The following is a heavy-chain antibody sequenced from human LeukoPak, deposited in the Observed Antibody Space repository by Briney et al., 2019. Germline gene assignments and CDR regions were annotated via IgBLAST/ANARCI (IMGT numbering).Heavy chain of an antibody. CDR2: ISYDGSNK. D-gene: IGHD3-3*01. CDR1: GFTFSTYA. V-gene: IGHV3-30-3*01. CDR3: AREEWYYFDY. J-gene: IGHJ4*02. Sequence: GGSLRLSCAASGFTFSTYAIHWVRQAPGKGLEWVAVISYDGSNKYYADSVKGRFTISRDNSKNTVHLQMNSLSAEDTAVYYCAREEWYYFDYWGQGTVVTVSS.